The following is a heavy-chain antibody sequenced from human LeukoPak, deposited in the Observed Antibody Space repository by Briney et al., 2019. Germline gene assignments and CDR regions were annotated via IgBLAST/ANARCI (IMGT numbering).Heavy chain of an antibody. J-gene: IGHJ5*02. CDR3: AAAMPVFNWFDP. D-gene: IGHD2-2*01. Sequence: SETLSLTCTVSGGSISSSSYYWGWIRQPPGKGLEWIGSIYYSGSTYYNPSLKSRVTISVDTSKNQFSLKLSSVTAADTAVYYCAAAMPVFNWFDPWGQGTLVTVSS. CDR1: GGSISSSSYY. V-gene: IGHV4-39*07. CDR2: IYYSGST.